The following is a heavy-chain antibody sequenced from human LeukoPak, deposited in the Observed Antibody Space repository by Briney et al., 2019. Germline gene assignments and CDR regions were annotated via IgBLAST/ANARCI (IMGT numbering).Heavy chain of an antibody. CDR1: GFTFSDYY. Sequence: WGSLRLSCAASGFTFSDYYMSWIRQAPGKGLEWVPYICSGSTYTNYADSVKGRFTISRDNAKNSLYLQMNSLRAEDTAVYYCARLTVDTADISYFDHWGQGTLVTVSS. CDR3: ARLTVDTADISYFDH. V-gene: IGHV3-11*06. J-gene: IGHJ4*02. CDR2: ICSGSTYT. D-gene: IGHD5-18*01.